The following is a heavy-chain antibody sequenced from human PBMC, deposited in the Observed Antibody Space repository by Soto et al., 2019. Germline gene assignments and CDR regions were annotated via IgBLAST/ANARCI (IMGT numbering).Heavy chain of an antibody. CDR1: GGSISSSSYY. J-gene: IGHJ5*02. V-gene: IGHV4-39*07. Sequence: SETLSLTCGVSGGSISSSSYYWGWIRQPPGNGLEWIGSIYYSGSTYYNPSLKSRVTISLDTSKNQFSLKLSSVTAADTAVYYCASYGGNSVGNWFDPWGQGTLVTVSS. D-gene: IGHD4-17*01. CDR3: ASYGGNSVGNWFDP. CDR2: IYYSGST.